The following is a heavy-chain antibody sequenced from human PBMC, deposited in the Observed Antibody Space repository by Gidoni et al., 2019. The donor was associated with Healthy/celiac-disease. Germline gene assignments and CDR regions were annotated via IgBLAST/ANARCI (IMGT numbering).Heavy chain of an antibody. Sequence: QLQLQESGPGLVKPSETLSLTCTVSGGSSSSSSYYWGWIRQPPGKGLEWIGSISYSGSTYYNPSLKSRVTISVDTSKNQFSLKLSSVTAADTAVYYCARGTVTVPFDYWGQGTLVTVSS. CDR3: ARGTVTVPFDY. V-gene: IGHV4-39*07. J-gene: IGHJ4*02. CDR2: ISYSGST. CDR1: GGSSSSSSYY. D-gene: IGHD4-17*01.